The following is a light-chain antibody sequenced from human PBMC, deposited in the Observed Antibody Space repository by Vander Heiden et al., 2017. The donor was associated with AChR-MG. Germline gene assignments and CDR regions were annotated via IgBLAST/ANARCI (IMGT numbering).Light chain of an antibody. CDR1: QSLVYSDGNTY. CDR3: MQDAHWQT. CDR2: KVS. V-gene: IGKV2-30*01. J-gene: IGKJ2*01. Sequence: DVVMTQSPLSLPVTLGQPASISCRSSQSLVYSDGNTYLSWFQQRPGQSPRRLIYKVSNRDSGVPDRFSGSGSVTDFTLKISRVEAEDVGVYFCMQDAHWQTFGQGTRLEIK.